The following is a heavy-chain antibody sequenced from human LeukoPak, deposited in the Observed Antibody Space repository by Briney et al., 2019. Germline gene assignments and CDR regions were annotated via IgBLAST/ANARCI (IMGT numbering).Heavy chain of an antibody. CDR2: IYPGESDI. D-gene: IGHD6-19*01. Sequence: GESLKISCKGSGYSFPNYWIGWVRQMPGKGLEWMGLIYPGESDIRYSPSFQGQVTISADKSISTAYLQWSSLKASDTAMYYCARLGRIEWLDFDYWGQGTLVTVSS. CDR1: GYSFPNYW. CDR3: ARLGRIEWLDFDY. V-gene: IGHV5-51*01. J-gene: IGHJ4*02.